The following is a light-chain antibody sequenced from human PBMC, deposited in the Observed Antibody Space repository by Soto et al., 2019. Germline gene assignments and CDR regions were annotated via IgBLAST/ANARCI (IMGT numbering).Light chain of an antibody. Sequence: QSALTQPASVSGSPGQSITISCTGTSSDIGSYNYVAWYQQFPGKTPKLIIYEVRNRPSGISSRFSGSKSGNTASLTISGLQAEDEADYYCASYTSSSTSVIFGRGTKLTVL. J-gene: IGLJ2*01. CDR3: ASYTSSSTSVI. V-gene: IGLV2-14*01. CDR1: SSDIGSYNY. CDR2: EVR.